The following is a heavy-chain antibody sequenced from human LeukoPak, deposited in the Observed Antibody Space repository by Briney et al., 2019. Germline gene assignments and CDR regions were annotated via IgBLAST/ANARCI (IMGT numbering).Heavy chain of an antibody. CDR2: IHSTGST. V-gene: IGHV4-4*07. Sequence: SETLSLTCTVSGGSVSGYYWSSIRQSAGKGLEWIGRIHSTGSTNYNPSLQSRVTMSVDTSKNQFYLKLTSVTAADTAVYYCAXXHPVAIAPDHWGQGTLVTVSS. J-gene: IGHJ4*02. D-gene: IGHD5-12*01. CDR1: GGSVSGYY. CDR3: AXXHPVAIAPDH.